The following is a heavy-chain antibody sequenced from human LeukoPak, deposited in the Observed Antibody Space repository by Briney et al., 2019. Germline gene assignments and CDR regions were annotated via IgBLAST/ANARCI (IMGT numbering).Heavy chain of an antibody. D-gene: IGHD6-13*01. CDR3: AGSSSWYVLTP. CDR1: GGSISSGDYY. Sequence: PSQTLSLTCTVSGGSISSGDYYWSWIRQPPGKGLEWIGYIYYSGSTYYNPSLKSRVTISVVTSKNQFSLKLSSVTAADTAVYYCAGSSSWYVLTPWGQGTLVTVSS. J-gene: IGHJ5*02. CDR2: IYYSGST. V-gene: IGHV4-30-4*01.